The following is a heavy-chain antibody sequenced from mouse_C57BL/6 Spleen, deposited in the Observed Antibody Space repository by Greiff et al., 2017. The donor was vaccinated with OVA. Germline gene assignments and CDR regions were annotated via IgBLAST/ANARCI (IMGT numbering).Heavy chain of an antibody. Sequence: VQRVESGAELARPGASVKLSCKASGYTFTSYGISWVKQRTGQGLEWIGEIYPRSGNTYYNEKFKGKATLTADKSSSTAYMELRSLTSEDSAVYFCARMGVITTVVANYFDYWGQGTTLTVSS. V-gene: IGHV1-81*01. CDR3: ARMGVITTVVANYFDY. CDR2: IYPRSGNT. D-gene: IGHD1-1*01. CDR1: GYTFTSYG. J-gene: IGHJ2*01.